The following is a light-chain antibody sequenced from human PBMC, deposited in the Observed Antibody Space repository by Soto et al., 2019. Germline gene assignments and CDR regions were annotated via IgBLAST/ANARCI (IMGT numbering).Light chain of an antibody. Sequence: DIQMTQSPSSQSASVGDRVTITCRASQSISSYLNWYQQKPGKAPKLLIYAASSLQSGVPSRFSGSGYGTEFTLTISSLQPEDFATYYCQQSYSTHLTCGGGTKVEIK. CDR3: QQSYSTHLT. J-gene: IGKJ4*01. CDR2: AAS. CDR1: QSISSY. V-gene: IGKV1-39*01.